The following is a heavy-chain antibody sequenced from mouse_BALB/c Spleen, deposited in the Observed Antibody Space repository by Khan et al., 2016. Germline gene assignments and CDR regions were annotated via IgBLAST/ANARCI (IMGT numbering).Heavy chain of an antibody. CDR1: GDSITSGY. Sequence: EVQLQESGPSLEKPSQTLSLTCSVTGDSITSGYWNWIRKFPGNKFEYMGYISYSGSTYYNPSLKSRISITRDTSKTQYYLQLNSVTTEDTATYYCATYDGYVFAYWGQGTLVTVSA. J-gene: IGHJ3*01. CDR3: ATYDGYVFAY. V-gene: IGHV3-8*02. CDR2: ISYSGST. D-gene: IGHD2-3*01.